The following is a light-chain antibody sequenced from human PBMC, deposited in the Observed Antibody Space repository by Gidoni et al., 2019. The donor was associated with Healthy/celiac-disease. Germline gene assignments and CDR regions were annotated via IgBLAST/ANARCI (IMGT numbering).Light chain of an antibody. V-gene: IGLV2-14*01. CDR1: SSDVGGYNY. J-gene: IGLJ1*01. CDR3: SSYTSSSTLYV. CDR2: DVS. Sequence: TQPASVSGSHGQSITISCTGTSSDVGGYNYVSWYQQHPGKAHKLMIYDVSNRPSGVSNRFSGSKSGNTASLTISGLQAEDEADYYCSSYTSSSTLYVFGTGTKFTVL.